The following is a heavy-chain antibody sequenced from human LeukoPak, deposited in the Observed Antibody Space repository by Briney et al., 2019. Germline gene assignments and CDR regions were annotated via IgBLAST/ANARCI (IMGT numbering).Heavy chain of an antibody. CDR3: ARDKGGPGFGALYGMDV. D-gene: IGHD3-10*01. Sequence: ASVKVSCKASGYTFTSYAMSWVRQAPGQGLEWMGWINTNTGNPTYAQGFTGRFVFSLDTSVSTAYLQISSLKAEDTAVYYCARDKGGPGFGALYGMDVWGQGTTVTVSS. CDR1: GYTFTSYA. J-gene: IGHJ6*02. CDR2: INTNTGNP. V-gene: IGHV7-4-1*02.